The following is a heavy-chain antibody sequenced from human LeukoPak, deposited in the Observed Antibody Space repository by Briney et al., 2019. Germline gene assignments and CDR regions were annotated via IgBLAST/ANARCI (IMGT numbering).Heavy chain of an antibody. D-gene: IGHD3-10*01. V-gene: IGHV3-74*01. J-gene: IGHJ4*02. Sequence: GGSLRLSCGASGFTFSSYWMHWVRQAPGKGLVWVSRIHSDGSSTRYADSVKGRFTISRDNAKNTLYLQMSSLRAEDTAVYYCARVWSMIREYVEYWGQGTLVTVSS. CDR2: IHSDGSST. CDR3: ARVWSMIREYVEY. CDR1: GFTFSSYW.